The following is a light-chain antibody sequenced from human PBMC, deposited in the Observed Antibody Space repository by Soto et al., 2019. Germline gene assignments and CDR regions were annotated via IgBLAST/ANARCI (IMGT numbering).Light chain of an antibody. Sequence: DIVMTQSPDSLALSLGERATINCKSSQNILYTSTDKNYLAWYQFKPGRPPKLLIYWASSRQSGVPGRFSGSGSGTYFTLTINGLQAEDVAVYYCQQYFCTPFTFGGGTKLEIK. J-gene: IGKJ4*01. V-gene: IGKV4-1*01. CDR2: WAS. CDR1: QNILYTSTDKNY. CDR3: QQYFCTPFT.